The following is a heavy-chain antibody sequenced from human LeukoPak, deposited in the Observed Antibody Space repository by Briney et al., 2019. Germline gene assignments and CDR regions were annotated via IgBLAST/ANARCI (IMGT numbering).Heavy chain of an antibody. Sequence: VASVKVSCKASGYTFTGYYMHWVRQAPGQGLEWMGIINPSGGSTSYAQKFQGRVTMTRDTSTSTVYMELSSLRSEDTAVYYCARDLHDSSGYYTNPHWFDPWGQGTLVTVSS. CDR1: GYTFTGYY. V-gene: IGHV1-46*01. D-gene: IGHD3-22*01. J-gene: IGHJ5*02. CDR2: INPSGGST. CDR3: ARDLHDSSGYYTNPHWFDP.